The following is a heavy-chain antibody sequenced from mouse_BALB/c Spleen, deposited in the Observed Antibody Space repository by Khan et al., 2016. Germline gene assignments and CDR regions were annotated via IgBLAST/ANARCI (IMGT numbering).Heavy chain of an antibody. V-gene: IGHV9-3-1*01. CDR3: ARGTANFDY. D-gene: IGHD1-2*01. Sequence: QFQLVQSGPELKKPGETVKISCKASEYTFTNYGMNWVKQAPGKGLKWMGWINTYTGEPTYADDFKGRFAFSLETSASTAYLQINNLKKEDTATYFCARGTANFDYWGQGTTLTVSS. J-gene: IGHJ2*01. CDR1: EYTFTNYG. CDR2: INTYTGEP.